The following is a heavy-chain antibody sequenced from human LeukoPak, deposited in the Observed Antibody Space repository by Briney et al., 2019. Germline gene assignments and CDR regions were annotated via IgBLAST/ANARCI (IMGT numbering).Heavy chain of an antibody. J-gene: IGHJ3*01. CDR1: GGSISGYY. CDR2: IYYSGST. CDR3: ARLNGGYEAFDV. V-gene: IGHV4-59*01. D-gene: IGHD4-23*01. Sequence: SETLSLTCTVSGGSISGYYWSWIRQPPGKGLEWIAYIYYSGSTNYNPSLKSRVTISVDTSKNQFSLKLSSVTAADTAVYYCARLNGGYEAFDVWGQGTMVTVSS.